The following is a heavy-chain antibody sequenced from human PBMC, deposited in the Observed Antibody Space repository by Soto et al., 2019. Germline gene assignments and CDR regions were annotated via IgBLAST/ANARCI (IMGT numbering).Heavy chain of an antibody. Sequence: PGGSLRLSCAASGFTFSSYAMSWVRQAPGKGLEWVSAISGSGGSTCYADSVKGRFTISRDNSKNTLYLQMNSLRAEDTAVYYCAKDLRGRTTVTFDYWGEGTPVPVSP. D-gene: IGHD4-17*01. V-gene: IGHV3-23*01. CDR2: ISGSGGST. CDR1: GFTFSSYA. J-gene: IGHJ4*02. CDR3: AKDLRGRTTVTFDY.